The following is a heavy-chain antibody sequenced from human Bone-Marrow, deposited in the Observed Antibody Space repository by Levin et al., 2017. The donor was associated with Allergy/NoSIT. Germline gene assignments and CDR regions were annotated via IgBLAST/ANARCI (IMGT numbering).Heavy chain of an antibody. CDR3: TRGNGYNIGWHSDH. Sequence: AGGSLRLSCTASGFTFGDYGMNWFRQAPGKGLEWICFIRNKAYGGTTEYAASVKGRFTISKDDSKSIAYLQMNSLKTEDTAVYYCTRGNGYNIGWHSDHWGQGTLVTVSS. V-gene: IGHV3-49*03. CDR1: GFTFGDYG. J-gene: IGHJ4*01. D-gene: IGHD6-19*01. CDR2: IRNKAYGGTT.